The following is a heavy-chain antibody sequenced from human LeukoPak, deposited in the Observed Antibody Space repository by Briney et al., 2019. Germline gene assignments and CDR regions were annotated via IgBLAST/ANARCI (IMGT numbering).Heavy chain of an antibody. V-gene: IGHV4-34*01. Sequence: SETLSLTCAVYGGSFSGYYWSWIRQPPGKGLEWIGEINHSGSTNYNPSLKSRVTISVDTSKNQSSLRLDSVTPADTAVYFCAAGTYNGGWTPWGPGTLVTVSS. J-gene: IGHJ5*02. CDR2: INHSGST. CDR1: GGSFSGYY. CDR3: AAGTYNGGWTP. D-gene: IGHD6-19*01.